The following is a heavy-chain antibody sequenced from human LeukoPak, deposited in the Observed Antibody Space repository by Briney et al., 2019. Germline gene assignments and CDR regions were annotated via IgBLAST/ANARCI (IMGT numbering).Heavy chain of an antibody. CDR3: TRAADFWTYMDV. D-gene: IGHD3/OR15-3a*01. Sequence: PGRSLRLSCTASGFTFGDYAMSWVRQAPGKGLEWVGFIRSKAYGGTTEYAASVKGRFTISRDDSRGIAYLQMNSLKTEDTAVYYCTRAADFWTYMDVWGKGTTVTVSS. V-gene: IGHV3-49*04. CDR2: IRSKAYGGTT. J-gene: IGHJ6*03. CDR1: GFTFGDYA.